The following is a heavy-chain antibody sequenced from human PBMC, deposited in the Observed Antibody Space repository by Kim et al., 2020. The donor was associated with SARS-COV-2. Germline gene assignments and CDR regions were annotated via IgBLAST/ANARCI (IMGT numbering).Heavy chain of an antibody. CDR2: IKSKTDGGTT. CDR1: GFTFSNAW. J-gene: IGHJ4*02. CDR3: TSKVGELLWFGEGY. V-gene: IGHV3-15*01. Sequence: GGSLRLSCAASGFTFSNAWMSWVRQAPRKGLEWVGRIKSKTDGGTTDYAAPVKGRFTISRDDSKNTLYLQMNSLKTEDTAVYYCTSKVGELLWFGEGYWGQGTLVTVSS. D-gene: IGHD3-10*01.